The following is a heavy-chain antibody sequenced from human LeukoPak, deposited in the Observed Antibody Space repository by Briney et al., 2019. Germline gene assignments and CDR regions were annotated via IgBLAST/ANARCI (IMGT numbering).Heavy chain of an antibody. D-gene: IGHD3-22*01. CDR1: GYSISSGYY. CDR2: IYHSGST. CDR3: ARGGDTSGYYYFEYFHH. J-gene: IGHJ1*01. Sequence: SETLSLTCTVSGYSISSGYYWGWIRQPPGKGLEWIGSIYHSGSTYYNPSLKSRVTISVDTSKNHFSLKLSSVTAADTAVYYCARGGDTSGYYYFEYFHHWGQGTLVAVSS. V-gene: IGHV4-38-2*02.